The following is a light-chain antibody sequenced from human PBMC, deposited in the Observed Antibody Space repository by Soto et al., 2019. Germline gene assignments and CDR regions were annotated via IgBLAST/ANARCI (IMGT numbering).Light chain of an antibody. V-gene: IGLV2-14*01. J-gene: IGLJ3*02. Sequence: QSARTQPASVSGSPGQSITFSCTGTSSDVGGYNYVSWYQQHPGKAPKLMIYEVSNRPSGVSNRFSGSKSGNTASLTISGLQAEDEADYYCSSYTTSSTHWVFGGATKVTVL. CDR1: SSDVGGYNY. CDR3: SSYTTSSTHWV. CDR2: EVS.